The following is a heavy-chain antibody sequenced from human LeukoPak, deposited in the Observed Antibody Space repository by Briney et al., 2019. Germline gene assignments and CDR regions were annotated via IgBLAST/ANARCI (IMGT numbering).Heavy chain of an antibody. CDR1: GGSFSGYY. Sequence: PSETLSLTCAVYGGSFSGYYWSWIRQPPGKGLEWIGEINHSGSTNYNPSLKSRVTISVDTSKNQFSLKLSSVTAADTAVYYCASQRLVADAFDIWGQGTMVTVSS. J-gene: IGHJ3*02. CDR3: ASQRLVADAFDI. V-gene: IGHV4-34*01. CDR2: INHSGST. D-gene: IGHD6-13*01.